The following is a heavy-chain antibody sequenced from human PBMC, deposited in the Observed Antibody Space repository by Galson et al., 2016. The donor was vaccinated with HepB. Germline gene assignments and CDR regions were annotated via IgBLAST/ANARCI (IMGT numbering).Heavy chain of an antibody. D-gene: IGHD2-21*02. CDR1: GFSVSNNY. Sequence: LRLSCAASGFSVSNNYMTWVRQAPGKGLEWVSLIYSGGGTSFADSVKGRFTISRDNSRNTLYLQMNSLRAEDTAVYYCARGGASDASGYWGQGTLVTVSS. J-gene: IGHJ4*02. CDR3: ARGGASDASGY. CDR2: IYSGGGT. V-gene: IGHV3-53*01.